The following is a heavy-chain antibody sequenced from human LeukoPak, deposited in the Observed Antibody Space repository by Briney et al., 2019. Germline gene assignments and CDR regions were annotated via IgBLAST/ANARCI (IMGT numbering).Heavy chain of an antibody. V-gene: IGHV4-59*01. CDR3: TRGFRSSFSDQ. J-gene: IGHJ4*02. Sequence: SETLSLTCTVSGGSITYFYWNWIRQSPEKGLEWIGYISNTGSTNYNPSLKSRVAISVDTSKNQFSLNLSSVTAADTALYYCTRGFRSSFSDQWGQGTLVTVSS. CDR2: ISNTGST. D-gene: IGHD1-26*01. CDR1: GGSITYFY.